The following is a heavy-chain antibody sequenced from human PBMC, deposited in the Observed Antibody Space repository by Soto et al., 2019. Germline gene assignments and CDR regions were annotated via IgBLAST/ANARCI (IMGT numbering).Heavy chain of an antibody. CDR1: GYTFTNYD. Sequence: GALVKVSCKASGYTFTNYDMHWVRQAPGQRLEWMGWINAGNGNTKYSQKFQGRVTITRDTSASTAYMELSSLRSEDTAVYYCARADSNYYYYYGMDVWGQGTTVTVSS. CDR3: ARADSNYYYYYGMDV. J-gene: IGHJ6*02. V-gene: IGHV1-3*01. CDR2: INAGNGNT. D-gene: IGHD6-13*01.